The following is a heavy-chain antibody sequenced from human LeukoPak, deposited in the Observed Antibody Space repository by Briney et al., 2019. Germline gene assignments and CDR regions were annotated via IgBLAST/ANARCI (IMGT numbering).Heavy chain of an antibody. CDR1: GFAFNTYA. J-gene: IGHJ4*02. D-gene: IGHD5/OR15-5a*01. V-gene: IGHV3-23*01. Sequence: GGSLRLSCAASGFAFNTYAMTWVRQALEKGLQWVSTISTSGRATYYADSVGGRFTISRDNSKNTLYLQMNSLRADDTAVYYCAKARGSSVYEPFDYWGQGTQVTVSP. CDR2: ISTSGRAT. CDR3: AKARGSSVYEPFDY.